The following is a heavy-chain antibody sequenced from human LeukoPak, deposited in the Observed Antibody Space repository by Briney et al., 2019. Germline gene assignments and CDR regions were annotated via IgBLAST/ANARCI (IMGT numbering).Heavy chain of an antibody. CDR1: GYTFNSYG. CDR3: ARVGGANYYDSRRNWFDP. Sequence: GASVKVSCKASGYTFNSYGINWVRQAPGQGLEWMGWISAYTGKTNYAQKLQGRFTMTTDTSTSPAYMELRSLGSDDTAVYYGARVGGANYYDSRRNWFDPWGQGTLVTVSS. V-gene: IGHV1-18*01. J-gene: IGHJ5*02. D-gene: IGHD3-22*01. CDR2: ISAYTGKT.